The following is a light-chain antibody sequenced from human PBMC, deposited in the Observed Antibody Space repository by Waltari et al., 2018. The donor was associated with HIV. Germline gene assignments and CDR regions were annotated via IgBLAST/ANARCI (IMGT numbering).Light chain of an antibody. CDR2: GAS. CDR1: ENINTF. V-gene: IGKV1-39*01. Sequence: DIQVTQSPSSLSASVGDRVTIICRTSENINTFLNWFQQKPGKIPRLVIYGASRLESGVPSRFSGTGSGIEFSLTISGLQPEDFATYYCLQGYSSILTFGPGTKVEVK. J-gene: IGKJ3*01. CDR3: LQGYSSILT.